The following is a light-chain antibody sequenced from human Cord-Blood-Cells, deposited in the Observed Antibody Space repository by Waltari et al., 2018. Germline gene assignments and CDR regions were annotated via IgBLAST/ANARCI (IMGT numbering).Light chain of an antibody. CDR2: EDN. Sequence: NFMLTQPHSVSESPGKTVTISCTRSSGSIASNYVQWYQQRPGSAPTTVIYEDNQRPSGVPVRFSGSIDSSSNSASLTSAGLKTEDEADYYCQSYDSSNSWVFGGGTKLTVL. V-gene: IGLV6-57*03. J-gene: IGLJ3*02. CDR1: SGSIASNY. CDR3: QSYDSSNSWV.